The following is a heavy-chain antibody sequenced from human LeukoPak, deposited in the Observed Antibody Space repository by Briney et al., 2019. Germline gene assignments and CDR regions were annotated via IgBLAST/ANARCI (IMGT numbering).Heavy chain of an antibody. CDR2: TIPIFGTA. V-gene: IGHV1-69*06. J-gene: IGHJ6*04. D-gene: IGHD5-12*01. CDR1: GGTFSSYA. CDR3: ARDGGGYSGYDLLNPYYGMDV. Sequence: ASVKVSCKASGGTFSSYAISWVRQAPGQGLERMGGTIPIFGTANYAQKFQGRVTITADKSTSTAYMELSSLRSEDTAVYYCARDGGGYSGYDLLNPYYGMDVWGKGTTVTVSS.